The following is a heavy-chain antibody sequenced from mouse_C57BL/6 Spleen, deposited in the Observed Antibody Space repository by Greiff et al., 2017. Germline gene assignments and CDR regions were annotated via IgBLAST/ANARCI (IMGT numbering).Heavy chain of an antibody. Sequence: EVKLVESGGGLVKPGGSLTLSCAAPGFTFRDYGMHWVRQAPEKGLEWVAYISSGSSTIYYADTGKGRFTISRDNAKNTLYLQMTSLRSEDTAMYYCARREYYDYDDVAYYSGYWDERTTHTVSS. CDR1: GFTFRDYG. V-gene: IGHV5-17*01. J-gene: IGHJ2*01. CDR3: ARREYYDYDDVAYYSGY. CDR2: ISSGSSTI. D-gene: IGHD2-4*01.